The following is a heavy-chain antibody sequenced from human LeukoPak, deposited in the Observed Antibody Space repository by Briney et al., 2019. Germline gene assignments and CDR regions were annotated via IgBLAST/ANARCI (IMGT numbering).Heavy chain of an antibody. Sequence: GGSLRLSCAASGFGFNNAWMSWVRQAPGKGLEWVGRIKSKGDGETADYAAPLKGRFTMSRDDAKATVYLQINSLITEDTAMYYCTTDLRITMIRGVIVNWGQGTLVTVSS. CDR1: GFGFNNAW. J-gene: IGHJ4*02. V-gene: IGHV3-15*01. CDR2: IKSKGDGETA. CDR3: TTDLRITMIRGVIVN. D-gene: IGHD3-10*01.